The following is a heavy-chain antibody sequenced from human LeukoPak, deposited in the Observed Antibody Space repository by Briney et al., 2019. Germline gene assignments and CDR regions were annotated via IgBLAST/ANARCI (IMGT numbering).Heavy chain of an antibody. Sequence: SETLSLTCTVSGGSISSGSYYWSWIRQPAGKGLEWIGSIYYSGSTYYNPSLKSRVTISVDTSKNQFSLKLSSVTAADTAVYYCARAHSIASYYYGVDVWGQGTTVTVSS. J-gene: IGHJ6*02. V-gene: IGHV4-39*07. CDR1: GGSISSGSYY. D-gene: IGHD2/OR15-2a*01. CDR3: ARAHSIASYYYGVDV. CDR2: IYYSGST.